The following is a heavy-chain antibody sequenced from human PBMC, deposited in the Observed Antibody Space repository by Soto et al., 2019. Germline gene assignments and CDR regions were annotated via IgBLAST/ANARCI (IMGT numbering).Heavy chain of an antibody. CDR3: ARDECCPGGYSYGLDY. Sequence: ASVKVSCKASGGTFSSYAISWVRQAPGQGLEWMGGIIPIFGTANYAQKFQGRVTITADESTSTAYMELSSLRSEDTAVYYCARDECCPGGYSYGLDYWAQGTLVTVSS. D-gene: IGHD5-18*01. CDR1: GGTFSSYA. J-gene: IGHJ4*02. CDR2: IIPIFGTA. V-gene: IGHV1-69*13.